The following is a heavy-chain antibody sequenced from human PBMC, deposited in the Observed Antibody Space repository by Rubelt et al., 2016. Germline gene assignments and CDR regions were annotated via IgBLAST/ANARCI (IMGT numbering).Heavy chain of an antibody. D-gene: IGHD3-16*02. J-gene: IGHJ4*02. Sequence: ESGGGLVKAGGSLRLSCAASEFTFSNAWMNWVRQAPGKGLEWVGRIKSKTDGGTTDYAAPVKGRFTISRDDSKNTLYLQMNSLKTEDTAVYYCTTARYDYVWGSYRRTFDYWGQGTLVTVSS. V-gene: IGHV3-15*07. CDR2: IKSKTDGGTT. CDR3: TTARYDYVWGSYRRTFDY. CDR1: EFTFSNAW.